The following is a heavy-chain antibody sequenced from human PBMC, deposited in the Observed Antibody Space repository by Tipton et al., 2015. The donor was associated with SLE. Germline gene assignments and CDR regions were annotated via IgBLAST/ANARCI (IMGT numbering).Heavy chain of an antibody. CDR3: ATIQVNSGDFRAGFDS. V-gene: IGHV1-8*02. J-gene: IGHJ4*02. Sequence: QSGAEVKKPGASVKVSCKASGYTFTSSGISWVRQSAGQGLEWRGWMNPNSGKTDFAQKFQGRVTMTRNTSISTVYMGLSSLRSEATAVYYCATIQVNSGDFRAGFDSWGRGTLVTVS. D-gene: IGHD4-17*01. CDR1: GYTFTSSG. CDR2: MNPNSGKT.